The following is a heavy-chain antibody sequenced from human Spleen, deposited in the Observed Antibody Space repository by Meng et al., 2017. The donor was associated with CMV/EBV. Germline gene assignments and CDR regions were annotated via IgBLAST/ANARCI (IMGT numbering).Heavy chain of an antibody. V-gene: IGHV3-23*03. Sequence: GESLKISCVGSGFTFASYAMSWVRQAPGKGLEWVSLTYVGGGSTYYADSVKGRFSISRVHSKNTLYLQMNSLGAEDTAVYYCAKDAKPYAGRGGLDYWGQGTLVTVSS. CDR2: TYVGGGST. D-gene: IGHD2-2*01. J-gene: IGHJ4*02. CDR1: GFTFASYA. CDR3: AKDAKPYAGRGGLDY.